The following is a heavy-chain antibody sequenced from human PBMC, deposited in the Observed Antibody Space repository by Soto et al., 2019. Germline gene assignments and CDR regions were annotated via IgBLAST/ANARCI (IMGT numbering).Heavy chain of an antibody. J-gene: IGHJ4*02. CDR2: INAGNGNT. V-gene: IGHV1-3*01. D-gene: IGHD3-9*01. CDR3: ARDPLRYFDWSLGIAY. CDR1: GYTFTSYA. Sequence: SVKVSCKASGYTFTSYAMHWVRQAPGQRLEWMGWINAGNGNTKYSQKFQGRVTITRDTSASTAYMELSSLRSEDTAAYYCARDPLRYFDWSLGIAYWGQGTLVTVSS.